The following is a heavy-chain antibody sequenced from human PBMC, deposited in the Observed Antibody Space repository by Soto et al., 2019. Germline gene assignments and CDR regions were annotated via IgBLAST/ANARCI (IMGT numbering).Heavy chain of an antibody. CDR2: INHSGST. CDR1: GGSFSGYY. Sequence: SETLSLTCAVYGGSFSGYYWSWIRQPPGKGLEWIGEINHSGSTNYNPSLKSRVTISVDTSKNQFSLKLSSVTAADTAVYYCARLNSGSYDYWGQGTLVTVSS. J-gene: IGHJ4*02. CDR3: ARLNSGSYDY. D-gene: IGHD1-26*01. V-gene: IGHV4-34*01.